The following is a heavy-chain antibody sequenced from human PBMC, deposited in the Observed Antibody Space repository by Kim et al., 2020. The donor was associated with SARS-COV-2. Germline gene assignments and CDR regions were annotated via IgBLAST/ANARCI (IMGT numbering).Heavy chain of an antibody. CDR3: VRDRRTWD. CDR2: IDTDGSET. J-gene: IGHJ4*02. CDR1: GITLTGYW. V-gene: IGHV3-74*01. Sequence: GGSLRLSCAASGITLTGYWMHWVRQGAGKGLVWVARIDTDGSETFYADSVEGRFTISRDNAKKMVYLEMNSLRLKDTAVYYCVRDRRTWDWGQGTLVTVS. D-gene: IGHD1-7*01.